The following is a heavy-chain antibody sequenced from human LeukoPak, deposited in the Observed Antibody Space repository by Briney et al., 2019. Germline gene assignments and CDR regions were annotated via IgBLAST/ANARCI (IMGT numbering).Heavy chain of an antibody. CDR3: ARLRGSSGWYAWHYYYYMDV. CDR1: GGSISSSSYY. V-gene: IGHV4-39*07. J-gene: IGHJ6*03. CDR2: IYYSGST. Sequence: SETLSLTCTVSGGSISSSSYYWGWIRQPPGKGLEWIGSIYYSGSTYYNPSLKSRVAISVDTSKNQFSLKLSSVTAADTAVYYCARLRGSSGWYAWHYYYYMDVWGKGTTVTISS. D-gene: IGHD6-19*01.